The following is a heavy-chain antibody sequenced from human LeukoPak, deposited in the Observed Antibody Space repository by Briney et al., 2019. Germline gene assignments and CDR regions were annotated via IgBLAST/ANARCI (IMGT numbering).Heavy chain of an antibody. Sequence: SETLSLTCTVSGGSISSYYWSWIRQPPGKGLEWIGYIYYSGSTNYNPSLKSRVTISVDTSKNQFSLKLSSVTAADTAVYYCARGQYSGSSTYYFDYWGQGTLVTASS. J-gene: IGHJ4*02. CDR2: IYYSGST. CDR3: ARGQYSGSSTYYFDY. CDR1: GGSISSYY. D-gene: IGHD6-13*01. V-gene: IGHV4-59*08.